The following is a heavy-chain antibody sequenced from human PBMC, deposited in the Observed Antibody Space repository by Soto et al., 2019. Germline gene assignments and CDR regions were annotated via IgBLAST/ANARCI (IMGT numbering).Heavy chain of an antibody. J-gene: IGHJ4*02. V-gene: IGHV3-23*01. CDR3: AKGSTYYDFWSGYYSDY. CDR1: GFTFSSYA. D-gene: IGHD3-3*01. Sequence: EVQLLESGGGLVQPGGSLRLSCAASGFTFSSYAMSWVRQAPGKGLEWVSGISGSGGSTYYADSVKGRFTISRDNSKNTFYMQMNSLRAEDTAVYHCAKGSTYYDFWSGYYSDYWGQGTLVTVSS. CDR2: ISGSGGST.